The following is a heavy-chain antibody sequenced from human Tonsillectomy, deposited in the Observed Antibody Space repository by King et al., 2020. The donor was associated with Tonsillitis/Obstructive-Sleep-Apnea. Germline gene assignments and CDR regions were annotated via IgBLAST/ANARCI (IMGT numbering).Heavy chain of an antibody. Sequence: QLQESGPGLVKPSETLSLTCTVSGGSISSSGYYWGWIRQPPRKGLEWIGSIYYSGSTYYNPSLKSRVTISVDTSKNQFSLKLTSVTAADTAVYYCAGHLDHYPYAPPYYLDVWGKGTTVTVSS. CDR2: IYYSGST. CDR1: GGSISSSGYY. D-gene: IGHD3-10*01. CDR3: AGHLDHYPYAPPYYLDV. V-gene: IGHV4-39*01. J-gene: IGHJ6*03.